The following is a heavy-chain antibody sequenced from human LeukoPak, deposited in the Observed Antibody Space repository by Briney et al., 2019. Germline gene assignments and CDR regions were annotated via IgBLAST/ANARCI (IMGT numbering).Heavy chain of an antibody. CDR3: AREGGYCTNGVCDYFDY. V-gene: IGHV1-2*02. J-gene: IGHJ4*02. CDR2: INPNSGGT. D-gene: IGHD2-8*01. Sequence: GASVKVSCKASGYTFTGYYMHWVRQAPGQGLEWMGWINPNSGGTNYAQKFQGRVTMTRDTSISTAYMELSRLRSDDTAVYYCAREGGYCTNGVCDYFDYWGQGTLVTVSS. CDR1: GYTFTGYY.